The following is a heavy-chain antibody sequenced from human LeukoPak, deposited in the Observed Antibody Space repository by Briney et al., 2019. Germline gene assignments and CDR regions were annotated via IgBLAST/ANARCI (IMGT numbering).Heavy chain of an antibody. J-gene: IGHJ3*02. D-gene: IGHD1-26*01. CDR1: GFTFSVYW. Sequence: GGSLRLSCAASGFTFSVYWMSWVRQGPGKGLEWVANIKQDGSAKYYVDSVMGRFTISRDNAKNSVYLQMSNLRAEDMAVYYCASSGSYSFDAFDIWGQGTMVTVSA. CDR3: ASSGSYSFDAFDI. CDR2: IKQDGSAK. V-gene: IGHV3-7*01.